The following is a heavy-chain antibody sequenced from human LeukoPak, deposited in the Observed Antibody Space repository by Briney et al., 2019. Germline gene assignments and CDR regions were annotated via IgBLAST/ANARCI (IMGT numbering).Heavy chain of an antibody. V-gene: IGHV6-1*01. CDR2: TYYRSKWYN. CDR1: GDSVSSNSAA. D-gene: IGHD2-2*02. Sequence: SQTLSLTCAISGDSVSSNSAAWNWIRQSPSRGLEWLGRTYYRSKWYNDYAVSVKSRITINPDTSKNQFSLQLNSATPEDTAVYYCASHCSSTSCYTGAFDIWGQGTMVTVSS. J-gene: IGHJ3*02. CDR3: ASHCSSTSCYTGAFDI.